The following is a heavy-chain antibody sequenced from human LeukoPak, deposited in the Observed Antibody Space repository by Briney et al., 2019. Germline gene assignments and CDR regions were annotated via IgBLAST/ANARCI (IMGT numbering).Heavy chain of an antibody. CDR2: IKSKTDGGTT. V-gene: IGHV3-15*01. D-gene: IGHD6-19*01. Sequence: PGGSLRLSCAASGFTFSNAWMSWVRQAPGRGLEWVGRIKSKTDGGTTDHAAPLKGRFTISRDDSNNTLYLQMNSLKTEDTAVYYCITDRGSGWPFDYWGQGTLVTVSS. CDR3: ITDRGSGWPFDY. CDR1: GFTFSNAW. J-gene: IGHJ4*02.